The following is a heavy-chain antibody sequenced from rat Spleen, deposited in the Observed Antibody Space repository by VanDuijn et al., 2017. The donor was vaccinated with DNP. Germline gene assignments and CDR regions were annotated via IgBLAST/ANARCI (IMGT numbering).Heavy chain of an antibody. D-gene: IGHD4-3*01. CDR2: INKDSSTI. Sequence: EVKLVESGGGLVQPGRSLKLSCVASGFNFNDYWMGWVRQAPGTGLEWIGEINKDSSTIKYTPSLKDKFTISRDNAQNTLYLQMSKLGSEDTAIYYCAREELGVDYWGQGVMVTVSS. CDR3: AREELGVDY. J-gene: IGHJ2*01. V-gene: IGHV4-2*01. CDR1: GFNFNDYW.